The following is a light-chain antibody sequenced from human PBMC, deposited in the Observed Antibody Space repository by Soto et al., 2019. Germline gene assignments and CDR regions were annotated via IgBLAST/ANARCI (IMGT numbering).Light chain of an antibody. J-gene: IGKJ4*01. CDR2: ASS. Sequence: DIQMTQSPSSLSSSLGDRVTITCRASQTISNYLTWYQQKPGKAPKLLIYASSTLQSGVPSRFSGRESGRDFTLTISSLQPEYFGTSYCQQSYSTILSFGRGMKVDIK. CDR1: QTISNY. V-gene: IGKV1-39*01. CDR3: QQSYSTILS.